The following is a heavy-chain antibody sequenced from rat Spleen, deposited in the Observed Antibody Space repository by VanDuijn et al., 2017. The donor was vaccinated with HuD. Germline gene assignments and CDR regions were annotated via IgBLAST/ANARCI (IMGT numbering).Heavy chain of an antibody. J-gene: IGHJ2*01. Sequence: EVQLVESGGGLVQPGRSLKLSCVASGFTFSSYWMHWIRQAPAKGLEWVASISPSGGITNHRDSLKCRFTVSRDNAKDILYLQMDSLRSEDTATYYCAIDVTTLYYWGQGVMVTVSS. V-gene: IGHV5-19*01. CDR1: GFTFSSYW. CDR2: ISPSGGIT. CDR3: AIDVTTLYY.